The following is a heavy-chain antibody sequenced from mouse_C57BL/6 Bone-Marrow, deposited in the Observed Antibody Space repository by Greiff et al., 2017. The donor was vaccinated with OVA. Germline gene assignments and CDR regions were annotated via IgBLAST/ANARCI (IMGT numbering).Heavy chain of an antibody. D-gene: IGHD2-5*01. J-gene: IGHJ2*01. Sequence: EVNVVETGEGLVPPGGSRGLSCEGSGFTFSGFWMSWVRQTPGKTLEWIGDINSDGSAINYAPSIKDRFTIFRDNDKSTLYLQMSNVRSEDTATYFCMRLDSNCDYWGQGTTLTVSS. V-gene: IGHV11-1*01. CDR3: MRLDSNCDY. CDR2: INSDGSAI. CDR1: GFTFSGFW.